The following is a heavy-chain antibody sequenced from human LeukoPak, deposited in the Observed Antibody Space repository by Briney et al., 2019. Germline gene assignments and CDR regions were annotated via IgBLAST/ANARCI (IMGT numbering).Heavy chain of an antibody. CDR3: AAQVTIFGVVIDWFDP. CDR1: GASISPYY. CDR2: IYTSGST. Sequence: SETLSLTCTVSGASISPYYWTWIRQPAGKGLEWIGRIYTSGSTNYNPSLKSRVTISVDTSKNQFSLKLSSVTAADTAVYYCAAQVTIFGVVIDWFDPWGQGTLVTVSS. D-gene: IGHD3-3*01. V-gene: IGHV4-4*07. J-gene: IGHJ5*02.